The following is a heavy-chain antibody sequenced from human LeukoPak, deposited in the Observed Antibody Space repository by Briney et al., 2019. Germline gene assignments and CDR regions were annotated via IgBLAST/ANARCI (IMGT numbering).Heavy chain of an antibody. J-gene: IGHJ4*02. V-gene: IGHV3-53*01. Sequence: GGSLRLSCAASGFSFSNSWMHWVRQAPGKGLEWVSVTYSSGSTHYADSVKGRFTISRDSSKNTLYLQMNSLRAEDTAVYYCATESYGATWGQGTMVTVSS. D-gene: IGHD1-26*01. CDR2: TYSSGST. CDR1: GFSFSNSW. CDR3: ATESYGAT.